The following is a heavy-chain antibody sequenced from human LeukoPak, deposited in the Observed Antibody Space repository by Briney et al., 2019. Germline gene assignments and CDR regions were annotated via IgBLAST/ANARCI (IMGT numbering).Heavy chain of an antibody. D-gene: IGHD5-24*01. CDR1: GFTFSSYA. J-gene: IGHJ4*02. Sequence: GGSLRLSCAASGFTFSSYAMHWVRQAPGKGLGWVAVISYDGSNKYYADSVKGRFTISRDNSKNTLYLQMNSLRAEDTAVYYCARDAGPLEMETYYFDYWGQGTLVTVSS. CDR2: ISYDGSNK. V-gene: IGHV3-30-3*01. CDR3: ARDAGPLEMETYYFDY.